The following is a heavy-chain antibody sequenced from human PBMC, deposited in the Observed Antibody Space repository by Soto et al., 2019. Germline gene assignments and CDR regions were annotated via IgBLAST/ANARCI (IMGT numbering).Heavy chain of an antibody. V-gene: IGHV5-51*01. CDR2: IYPGDSDT. Sequence: PGESLKISWKGSGYSFTSYWIGWVRQMPGKGLEWMGIIYPGDSDTRYSPSFQGQVTISADKSISTAYLQWSSLKASDTAMYYCARLFPGHFVVVTAPYFYYFGQGTLVTVSS. J-gene: IGHJ4*02. CDR1: GYSFTSYW. D-gene: IGHD2-21*02. CDR3: ARLFPGHFVVVTAPYFYY.